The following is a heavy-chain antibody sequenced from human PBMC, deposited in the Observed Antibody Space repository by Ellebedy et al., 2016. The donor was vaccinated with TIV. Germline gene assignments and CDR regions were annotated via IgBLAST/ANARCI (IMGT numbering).Heavy chain of an antibody. D-gene: IGHD6-19*01. V-gene: IGHV1-69*06. CDR1: GGTFSSYA. CDR2: IIPIFGTA. J-gene: IGHJ6*02. CDR3: ARVDSSGGIYYYYGMDV. Sequence: SVKVSXXASGGTFSSYAISWVRQAPGQGLEWMGGIIPIFGTANYAQKFQGRVTITADKSTSTAYMELSSLRSEDTAVYYCARVDSSGGIYYYYGMDVWGQGTTVTVSS.